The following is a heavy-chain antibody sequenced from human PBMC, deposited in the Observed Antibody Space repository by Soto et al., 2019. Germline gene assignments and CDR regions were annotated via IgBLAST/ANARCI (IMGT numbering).Heavy chain of an antibody. V-gene: IGHV3-66*04. J-gene: IGHJ4*02. CDR1: GFTVSNNY. CDR3: ARHFPYSSGWYTFALGY. CDR2: IYSGGST. D-gene: IGHD6-19*01. Sequence: PGGSLRLSCAASGFTVSNNYMSWVRQAPGKELEWVSVIYSGGSTYYADSVKGRFTISRDNSKNTLYLQMNSLRAEDTAVYYCARHFPYSSGWYTFALGYWGQGTLVTVSS.